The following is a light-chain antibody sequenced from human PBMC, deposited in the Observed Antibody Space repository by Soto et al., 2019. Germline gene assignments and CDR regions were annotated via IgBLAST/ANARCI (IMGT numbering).Light chain of an antibody. CDR1: QSVSSW. J-gene: IGKJ1*01. V-gene: IGKV1-5*01. CDR2: DAS. Sequence: DIQMTQSPSTLSGSVGDRVTITCRASQSVSSWLAWYQQKPGKAPKLLIYDASSLESGVPSRFRGSGSGTEFTLTISSLQPDDFATYYCQQYNTYSTFGQGTKVDIK. CDR3: QQYNTYST.